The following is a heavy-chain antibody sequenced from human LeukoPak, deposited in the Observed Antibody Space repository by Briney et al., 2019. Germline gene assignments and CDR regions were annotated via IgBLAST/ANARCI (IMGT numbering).Heavy chain of an antibody. CDR3: AKDAQRGFDYSNSLEY. CDR2: IWSDATEK. D-gene: IGHD4-11*01. CDR1: GFTYSHYG. J-gene: IGHJ4*02. V-gene: IGHV3-33*06. Sequence: GGSLRLSCAASGFTYSHYGMHWVRQAPGKGAEGGGVIWSDATEKYYGDAVKGRFTISRDNSRNTLYLQMNSLRAEDTAVYYCAKDAQRGFDYSNSLEYWGQGTLVTVSS.